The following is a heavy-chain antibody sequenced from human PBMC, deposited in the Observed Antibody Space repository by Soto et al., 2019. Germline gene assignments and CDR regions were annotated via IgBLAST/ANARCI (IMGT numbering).Heavy chain of an antibody. D-gene: IGHD3-10*01. V-gene: IGHV1-8*01. CDR2: MNPSSGNT. CDR3: ARGPSLLPPDY. Sequence: GASVKVSCKASGYTFTSYDINWVRQATGQGLEWMGWMNPSSGNTGYAQKFQGRVTMTRNTSISTAYMELSSLGSEDTAVYYCARGPSLLPPDYWGQGTLVTVSS. J-gene: IGHJ4*02. CDR1: GYTFTSYD.